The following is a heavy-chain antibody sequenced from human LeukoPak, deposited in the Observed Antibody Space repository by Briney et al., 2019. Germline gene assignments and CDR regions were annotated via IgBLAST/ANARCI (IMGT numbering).Heavy chain of an antibody. V-gene: IGHV4-59*08. CDR3: ARRGWGENWFDP. D-gene: IGHD1-26*01. Sequence: SETLSLTCTVPGGSISSHYWSWIRQPPGKGLEWIGYIYYSGSTNYNPSLKSRVTISVDTSKNQFSLKLSSVTAADTAVYYCARRGWGENWFDPWGQGTLVTVSS. CDR2: IYYSGST. CDR1: GGSISSHY. J-gene: IGHJ5*02.